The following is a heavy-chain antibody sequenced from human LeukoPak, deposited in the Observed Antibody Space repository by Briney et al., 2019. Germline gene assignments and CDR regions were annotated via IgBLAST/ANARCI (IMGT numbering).Heavy chain of an antibody. Sequence: SETLSLTCAVSGGSISSGGYSWSWIRQPPGKGLEWIGYIYHSGSTYYNPSLKSRVTISVDRSKNQFSLKLSSVTAADTAVYYCARALCGGDCYAFDIWGQGTMVTVSS. D-gene: IGHD2-21*02. CDR1: GGSISSGGYS. V-gene: IGHV4-30-2*01. J-gene: IGHJ3*02. CDR2: IYHSGST. CDR3: ARALCGGDCYAFDI.